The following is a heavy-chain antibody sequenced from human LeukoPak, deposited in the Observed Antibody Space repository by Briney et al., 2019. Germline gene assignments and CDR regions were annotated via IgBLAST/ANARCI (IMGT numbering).Heavy chain of an antibody. CDR2: IYYTGST. V-gene: IGHV4-59*01. CDR1: GGSISNYY. CDR3: ARETYCYDSSGYYYYYFDY. J-gene: IGHJ4*02. D-gene: IGHD3-22*01. Sequence: SETLSLTCAVSGGSISNYYWSWIRQPPGRGLEWIGYIYYTGSTNYNPSLKSRVTISVDTSKNQFSLKLTSVTAADTAVYYCARETYCYDSSGYYYYYFDYWGQGTLVTVSS.